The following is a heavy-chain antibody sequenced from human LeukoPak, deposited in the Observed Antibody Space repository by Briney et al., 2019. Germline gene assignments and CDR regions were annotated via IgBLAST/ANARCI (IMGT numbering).Heavy chain of an antibody. CDR3: ARDRQWLENYYYYYMDV. V-gene: IGHV1-2*02. CDR1: GYTFTGYY. J-gene: IGHJ6*03. CDR2: INPNSGGT. Sequence: ASVKVSCKASGYTFTGYYMHWVRQAPGQGLEWMGWINPNSGGTNYAQKFQGRVTMTRDTSISTAYMELSRLRSDDTAVYYCARDRQWLENYYYYYMDVWGKGTTVTVSS. D-gene: IGHD6-19*01.